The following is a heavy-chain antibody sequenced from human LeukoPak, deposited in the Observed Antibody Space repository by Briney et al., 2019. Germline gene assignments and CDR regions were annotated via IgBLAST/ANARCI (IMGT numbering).Heavy chain of an antibody. D-gene: IGHD1-26*01. CDR3: AKIIVGATDYYYYMDV. V-gene: IGHV1-18*01. J-gene: IGHJ6*03. CDR2: ISAYNGNT. CDR1: GCTFTSYG. Sequence: ASVKVSCKASGCTFTSYGISWVRQAPGQGLEWMGWISAYNGNTNYAQKLQGRVTMTTDTSTSTAYMELRSLRSDDTAVYYCAKIIVGATDYYYYMDVWGKGTTVTVSS.